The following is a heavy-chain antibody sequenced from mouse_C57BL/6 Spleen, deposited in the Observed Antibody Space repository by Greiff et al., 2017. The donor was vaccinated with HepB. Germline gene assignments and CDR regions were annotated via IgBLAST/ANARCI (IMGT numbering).Heavy chain of an antibody. CDR2: ILPGSGST. D-gene: IGHD4-1*01. J-gene: IGHJ2*01. CDR3: AGLGPYYFGY. Sequence: QVQLQQSGAELMKPGASVKLSCKATGYTFTGYWIEWVKQRPGHGLEWIGEILPGSGSTNYNEKFKGKATFTADTSSNTAYMQLSSLTTEDSASYYCAGLGPYYFGYWGQGTTLTVSS. V-gene: IGHV1-9*01. CDR1: GYTFTGYW.